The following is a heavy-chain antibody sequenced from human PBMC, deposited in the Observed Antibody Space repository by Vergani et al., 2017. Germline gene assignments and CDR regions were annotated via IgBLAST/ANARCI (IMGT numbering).Heavy chain of an antibody. D-gene: IGHD6-19*01. CDR2: IYHSGGA. CDR3: ARQRPGSGWSPGDFDD. V-gene: IGHV4-39*01. CDR1: GGSITSSSYY. J-gene: IGHJ4*02. Sequence: QLHLQESGPGLVKPSETLSLTCTASGGSITSSSYYWGWIRQPPGKGLEWIGNIYHSGGAYYNPSLKGRVTISVDTSKNQFSLKVTSVTAADTAVYFCARQRPGSGWSPGDFDDWGQGILVTVSS.